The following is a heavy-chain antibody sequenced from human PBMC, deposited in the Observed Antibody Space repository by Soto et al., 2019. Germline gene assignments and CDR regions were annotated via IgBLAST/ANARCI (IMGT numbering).Heavy chain of an antibody. J-gene: IGHJ5*02. D-gene: IGHD4-17*01. Sequence: GESLKISCKGSGYNFATYWIAWVREMPGKGLEYMGIIYPGDSDTRYSPSFQGQVTFSADKSISTAYLQWSSLKASDTAMYYCARHGFYGDYASNYFDPWGQGTLVTVSS. V-gene: IGHV5-51*01. CDR1: GYNFATYW. CDR2: IYPGDSDT. CDR3: ARHGFYGDYASNYFDP.